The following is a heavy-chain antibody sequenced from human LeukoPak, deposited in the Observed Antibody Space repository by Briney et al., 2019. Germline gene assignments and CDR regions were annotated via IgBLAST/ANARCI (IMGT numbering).Heavy chain of an antibody. J-gene: IGHJ4*02. Sequence: PGGSLRLSCAASGFTFSSYGMHWVRQAPGKGLEWVAFIRYDGSNKYYADSVKGRFTISRDNSKNTLYLQMNSLRAEDTAVYYCARDRGSSSSWYRPYFDYWGQGTLVTVSS. CDR1: GFTFSSYG. V-gene: IGHV3-30*02. CDR2: IRYDGSNK. CDR3: ARDRGSSSSWYRPYFDY. D-gene: IGHD6-13*01.